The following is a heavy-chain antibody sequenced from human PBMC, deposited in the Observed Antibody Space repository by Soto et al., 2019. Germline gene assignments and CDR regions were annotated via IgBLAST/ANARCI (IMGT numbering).Heavy chain of an antibody. CDR2: ISHTGTT. Sequence: SETLSLTCLVSGFPISSPYSWGWIRQPPGKGLEWIGSISHTGTTSYSPSLTSRVSVSVDTSKNQVSLKLTSVTAADTAVYFCARVTMVIRDSDHFGVDVWGHGTTVTVSS. D-gene: IGHD4-17*01. CDR1: GFPISSPYS. V-gene: IGHV4-38-2*02. J-gene: IGHJ6*02. CDR3: ARVTMVIRDSDHFGVDV.